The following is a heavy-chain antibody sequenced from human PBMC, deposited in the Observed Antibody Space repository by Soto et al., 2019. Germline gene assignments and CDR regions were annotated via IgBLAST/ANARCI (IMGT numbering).Heavy chain of an antibody. CDR3: ARVIPGVEAWFDP. J-gene: IGHJ5*02. V-gene: IGHV1-18*01. Sequence: DSVKVSCKASGYTFTNFGVTWVRRAPGQGLEWMGWNSASTDTPNYAQKSQGRVTMTIDTSTSTAYMDLRSLTSEDTAVYYCARVIPGVEAWFDPWGQGTLVTVSS. CDR1: GYTFTNFG. D-gene: IGHD2-2*01. CDR2: NSASTDTP.